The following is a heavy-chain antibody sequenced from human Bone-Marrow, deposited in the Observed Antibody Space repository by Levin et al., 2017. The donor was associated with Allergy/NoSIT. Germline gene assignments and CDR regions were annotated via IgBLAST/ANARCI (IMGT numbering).Heavy chain of an antibody. CDR3: ARSGTRGSCSGGSCYYGD. D-gene: IGHD2-15*01. CDR2: IYPDDSTT. Sequence: GGSLRLSCQGSGYTFTNNWIGWVRQMPGKGLEWMGIIYPDDSTTRYSPSFEGQVSISVDKSISTAYLQWSSLEASDTAMYFCARSGTRGSCSGGSCYYGDWGQGTLVTVSS. J-gene: IGHJ4*02. V-gene: IGHV5-51*01. CDR1: GYTFTNNW.